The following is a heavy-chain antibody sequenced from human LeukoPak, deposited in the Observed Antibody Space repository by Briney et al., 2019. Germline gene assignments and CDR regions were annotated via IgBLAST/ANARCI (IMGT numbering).Heavy chain of an antibody. CDR3: AKAPMEDTWYIHFDY. V-gene: IGHV3-23*01. Sequence: GGSLRLSCAASGFTFSSYAMSWVRQAPGKGLEWVSAITNSGDNTYYADSVKGRFTISRDNSKNTLYLQINSLRAEDTAIYYCAKAPMEDTWYIHFDYWGQGTLVTVSS. J-gene: IGHJ4*02. CDR2: ITNSGDNT. CDR1: GFTFSSYA. D-gene: IGHD6-13*01.